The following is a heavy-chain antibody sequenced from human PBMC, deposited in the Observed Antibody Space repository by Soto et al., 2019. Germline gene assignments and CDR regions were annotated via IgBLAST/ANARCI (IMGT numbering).Heavy chain of an antibody. Sequence: PGGSLRLSCAASGFTFSDYYMSWTRQAPGKGLEWVSAISGSGGSTYYADSVKGRFTISRDNSKNTLYLQMNSLRAEDTAVYYCDGYGDSSGYYPLDAFDIWGQGTMVTVSS. V-gene: IGHV3-23*01. CDR3: DGYGDSSGYYPLDAFDI. D-gene: IGHD3-22*01. J-gene: IGHJ3*02. CDR2: ISGSGGST. CDR1: GFTFSDYY.